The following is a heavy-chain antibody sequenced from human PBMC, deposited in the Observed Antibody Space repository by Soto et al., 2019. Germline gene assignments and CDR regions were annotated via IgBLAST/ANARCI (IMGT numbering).Heavy chain of an antibody. D-gene: IGHD5-12*01. CDR1: GGSISGGGYY. CDR2: INYSGST. V-gene: IGHV4-31*03. CDR3: ARGDMVATITGGYYFDY. Sequence: QVQLQESGPGLVKPSQTLSLTCTVSGGSISGGGYYWSWIRQHPGKGLEWIGYINYSGSTYYNPSLKSRVTVSLDTSTNRYSRKLSSVTAADTAVYYCARGDMVATITGGYYFDYWGQGTLVTVSS. J-gene: IGHJ4*02.